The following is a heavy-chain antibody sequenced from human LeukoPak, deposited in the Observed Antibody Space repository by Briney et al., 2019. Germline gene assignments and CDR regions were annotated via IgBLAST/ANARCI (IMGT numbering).Heavy chain of an antibody. D-gene: IGHD6-19*01. CDR3: ASTPGIAVAGNRLL. Sequence: GGSLRLSCAASGFTFSSYWMSWVRQAPGKGLEWVANIKQDGSEKYYVDSVKGRFTISRDNSKNTLYLQMNSLRAEDTAVYYCASTPGIAVAGNRLLWGQGTLVTVSS. CDR2: IKQDGSEK. V-gene: IGHV3-7*01. J-gene: IGHJ4*02. CDR1: GFTFSSYW.